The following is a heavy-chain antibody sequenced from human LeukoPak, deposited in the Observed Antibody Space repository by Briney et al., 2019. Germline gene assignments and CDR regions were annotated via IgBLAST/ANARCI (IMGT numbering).Heavy chain of an antibody. Sequence: SETLSLTCAVYGVSFSDYYWTWIRQPPGEGLEWIGEVKHPGGTNYNPSLRGRVAISVDTSKNQFSLRLTSVTAADTSVFYCARGRGYSSGWGHYYYSLDVWGQGTAVTVSS. CDR3: ARGRGYSSGWGHYYYSLDV. V-gene: IGHV4-34*01. J-gene: IGHJ6*02. D-gene: IGHD6-19*01. CDR2: VKHPGGT. CDR1: GVSFSDYY.